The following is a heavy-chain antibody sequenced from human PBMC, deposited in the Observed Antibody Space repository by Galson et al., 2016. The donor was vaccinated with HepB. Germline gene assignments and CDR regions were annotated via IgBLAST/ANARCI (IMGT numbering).Heavy chain of an antibody. CDR1: GGTISSSNW. V-gene: IGHV4-4*02. J-gene: IGHJ6*02. D-gene: IGHD6-19*01. CDR3: ARYSSGWYGEYYYYGMDV. CDR2: IYHSGST. Sequence: SETLSLTCAVSGGTISSSNWWSWVRQPPGKGLEWIGEIYHSGSTNYNPSLKSRVTISVDKSKNQFSLKLSSVTAAGTAVYYCARYSSGWYGEYYYYGMDVWGQGTTVTVSS.